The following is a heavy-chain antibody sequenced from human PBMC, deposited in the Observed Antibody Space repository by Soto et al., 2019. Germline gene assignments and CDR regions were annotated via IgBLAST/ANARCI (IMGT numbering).Heavy chain of an antibody. Sequence: QVQLVESGGGVVQPGRSLRLSCAASGFTFSSYVMHWVRQAPGKGLEWVAVISYDGSNKYYADSVKGRFTISRDNSKNTLYLQMNSLRAEDTAVYYCASPIPCSGGRCYHPGGQGTPVTVSS. D-gene: IGHD2-15*01. CDR2: ISYDGSNK. CDR3: ASPIPCSGGRCYHP. V-gene: IGHV3-30-3*01. CDR1: GFTFSSYV. J-gene: IGHJ4*02.